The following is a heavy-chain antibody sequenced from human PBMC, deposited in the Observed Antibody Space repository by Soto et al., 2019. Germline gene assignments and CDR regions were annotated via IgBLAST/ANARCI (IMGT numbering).Heavy chain of an antibody. CDR1: GYTFTSYG. J-gene: IGHJ5*02. D-gene: IGHD2-15*01. CDR3: ARASNAIVVVAATLESWFDP. CDR2: ISAYNGNT. Sequence: QVQLVQSGAEVKKPGASVKVSCKASGYTFTSYGISWVRQAPGQGLEWMGWISAYNGNTNYAQKLQGRVTMTTDTSPSTAYMELRSLRSDDTAGYYCARASNAIVVVAATLESWFDPWGQGTLVTVSS. V-gene: IGHV1-18*01.